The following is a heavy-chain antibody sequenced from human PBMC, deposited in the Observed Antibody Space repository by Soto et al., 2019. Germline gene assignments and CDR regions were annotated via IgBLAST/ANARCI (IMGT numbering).Heavy chain of an antibody. Sequence: EVQLVESGGGLVQPGGSLRLSCAASGFTVSSNYMSWVRQAPGKGLEWVSVIYSGGSTYYADSVKGRFTISRHNSKNTLDLQMNSLRAEDTAVYYCARVWVAYCSGCSCSGYFDYWGQGTLVTVSS. D-gene: IGHD2-15*01. CDR3: ARVWVAYCSGCSCSGYFDY. CDR2: IYSGGST. J-gene: IGHJ4*02. CDR1: GFTVSSNY. V-gene: IGHV3-53*04.